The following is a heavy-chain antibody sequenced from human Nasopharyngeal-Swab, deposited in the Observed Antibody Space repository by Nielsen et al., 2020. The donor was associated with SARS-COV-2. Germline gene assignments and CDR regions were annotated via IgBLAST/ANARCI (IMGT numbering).Heavy chain of an antibody. J-gene: IGHJ4*02. Sequence: GSLSLSCASSGFTFSSYAMHWVRQAPGKGLECVAVISYDGSNKYYADSVKGRLTISRDNSKNTMSLQMNSLRAEDTAVYYCASSPLDSSGYYYGLDYWGQGTLVTVTS. CDR2: ISYDGSNK. CDR1: GFTFSSYA. V-gene: IGHV3-30-3*01. CDR3: ASSPLDSSGYYYGLDY. D-gene: IGHD3-22*01.